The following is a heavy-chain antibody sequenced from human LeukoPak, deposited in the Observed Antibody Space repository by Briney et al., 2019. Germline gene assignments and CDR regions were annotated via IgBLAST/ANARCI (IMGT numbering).Heavy chain of an antibody. CDR1: GGSISSGSYY. D-gene: IGHD2-15*01. J-gene: IGHJ3*02. CDR2: IHTSGST. V-gene: IGHV4-61*02. Sequence: SETLSLTCTVSGGSISSGSYYWSWIRQPAGKGLEWIGRIHTSGSTNYNPSLKSRVTISVDTSKNQFSLKLSSVTAADTAVYYCARVGYCSGGSCSYDAFDIWGQGTMVTVSS. CDR3: ARVGYCSGGSCSYDAFDI.